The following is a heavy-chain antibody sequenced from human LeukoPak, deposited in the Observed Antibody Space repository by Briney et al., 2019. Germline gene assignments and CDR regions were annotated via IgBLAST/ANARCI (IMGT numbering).Heavy chain of an antibody. V-gene: IGHV4-59*01. CDR1: GGSISSYY. CDR3: ARVVGYCSSTSCNLLGWFDP. J-gene: IGHJ5*02. D-gene: IGHD2-2*01. Sequence: SETLSLTCTVSGGSISSYYWSWIRQPPGKGLEWIGYIYYSGSTNYNPSLKSRVTISVDTSKNQFSLKLSSVTAADTAVYYCARVVGYCSSTSCNLLGWFDPWGQGTLVTVSS. CDR2: IYYSGST.